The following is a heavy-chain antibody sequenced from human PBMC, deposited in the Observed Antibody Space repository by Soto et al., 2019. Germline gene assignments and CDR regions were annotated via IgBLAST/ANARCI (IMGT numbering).Heavy chain of an antibody. CDR2: ISAYTDDP. D-gene: IGHD2-2*01. CDR3: GRVIPGVEAWFVP. CDR1: GNTFTNFG. V-gene: IGHV1-18*01. J-gene: IGHJ5*02. Sequence: QGQLVQSGAEVKKPGASVKVSCTASGNTFTNFGVTWVRQAPGQGLEWMGWISAYTDDPHYAQKFQGRVTMTIDTSLSTAYLDLRRLTSDARAVYCCGRVIPGVEAWFVPWGPGTLVTVSS.